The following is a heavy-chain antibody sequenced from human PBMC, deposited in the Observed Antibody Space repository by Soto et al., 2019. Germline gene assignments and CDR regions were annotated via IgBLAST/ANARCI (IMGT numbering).Heavy chain of an antibody. V-gene: IGHV1-8*01. CDR1: GYTFTSYD. D-gene: IGHD3-22*01. J-gene: IGHJ4*02. CDR3: ARVWYYYHSSGYYLSFDS. Sequence: QVQLVQSGAEVKKPGASVKVCCKASGYTFTSYDINWVRKATGQGLEWMGWMNPNSGNTGYAQKFQGRVTMTRNNAICTAYMELSSLRSEDTAVYYCARVWYYYHSSGYYLSFDSWGQGTLVTVSS. CDR2: MNPNSGNT.